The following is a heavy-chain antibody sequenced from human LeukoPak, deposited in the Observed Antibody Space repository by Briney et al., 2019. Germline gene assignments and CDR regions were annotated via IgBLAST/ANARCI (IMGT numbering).Heavy chain of an antibody. Sequence: SVKVSCKTSGYSFIGYHMHWVRQAPGQGLEWMGWTNPNTGGTKYAQKFQGRVTMTRDTSISTGYMELSSLRSDDTAVYFCASVEMATIGFEHWGQGTLVTVSS. V-gene: IGHV1-2*02. J-gene: IGHJ4*02. CDR1: GYSFIGYH. CDR2: TNPNTGGT. CDR3: ASVEMATIGFEH. D-gene: IGHD5-24*01.